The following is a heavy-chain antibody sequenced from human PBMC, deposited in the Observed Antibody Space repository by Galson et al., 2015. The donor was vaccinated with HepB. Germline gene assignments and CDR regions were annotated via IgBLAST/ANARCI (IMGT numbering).Heavy chain of an antibody. D-gene: IGHD1-26*01. J-gene: IGHJ4*02. CDR2: ISYDGSNK. Sequence: SLRHSCAASGFTFSSYGMHWVRQAPGKGPEWVAVISYDGSNKYYADSVKGRFTISRDNSKNTLYLQMNSLRAEDTAVYYCARDSGSYGVLDYWGQGTLVTVSS. CDR1: GFTFSSYG. V-gene: IGHV3-30*03. CDR3: ARDSGSYGVLDY.